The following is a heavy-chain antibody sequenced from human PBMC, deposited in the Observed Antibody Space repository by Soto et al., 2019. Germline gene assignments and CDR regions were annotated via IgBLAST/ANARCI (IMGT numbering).Heavy chain of an antibody. CDR2: ISYDGSNK. D-gene: IGHD2-15*01. Sequence: PGGSLRLSCAASGFTFSSYAMSWVRQAPGKGLEWVAVISYDGSNKYYADSVKGRFTISRDNSKNTLYLQMNSLRAEDTAVYYCAREGVVVVAATRSGYYGMDVWGQGTTVTVSS. CDR3: AREGVVVVAATRSGYYGMDV. J-gene: IGHJ6*02. CDR1: GFTFSSYA. V-gene: IGHV3-30-3*01.